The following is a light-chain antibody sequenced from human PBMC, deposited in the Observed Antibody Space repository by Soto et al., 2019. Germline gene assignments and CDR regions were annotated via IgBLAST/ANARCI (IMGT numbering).Light chain of an antibody. CDR1: QSIRSSY. V-gene: IGKV3-20*01. CDR3: QQYGRSWT. J-gene: IGKJ1*01. CDR2: GAS. Sequence: EIVLTQSPGTLSLSPGERATLSCRASQSIRSSYLAWYQQKPGQAPRLLIYGASSRATGIPDRFSGSGSGTDFTLTISRLEPEDFAVYYCQQYGRSWTFGQGTKVDIK.